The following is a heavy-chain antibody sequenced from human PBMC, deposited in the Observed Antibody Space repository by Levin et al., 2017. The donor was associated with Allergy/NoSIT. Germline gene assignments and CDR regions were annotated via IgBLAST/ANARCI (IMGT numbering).Heavy chain of an antibody. J-gene: IGHJ3*01. CDR1: GFTFSDHY. Sequence: GGSLRLSCAASGFTFSDHYMDWVRQAPGKGLEWLGRSRNKANSYTTEYAASVKGRFTISRDESKNSLYLQMNSLKTEDTAVYYCVRVGLSYAFDFWGQGTMVTVSS. CDR2: SRNKANSYTT. V-gene: IGHV3-72*01. CDR3: VRVGLSYAFDF.